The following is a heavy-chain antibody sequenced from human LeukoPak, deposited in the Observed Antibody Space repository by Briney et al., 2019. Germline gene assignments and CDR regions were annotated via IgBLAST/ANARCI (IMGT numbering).Heavy chain of an antibody. CDR1: GFTFSSYA. CDR3: AKDLGRQFYVAAPYSFDY. V-gene: IGHV3-23*01. Sequence: GGSLRLSCAASGFTFSSYAMSWVRQAPGKGMEWVSAISGSGGSTYYADSVKGRFTISRDNSKNTLYLQMNSLRAEDTAVYYCAKDLGRQFYVAAPYSFDYWGQGTLVTVSS. D-gene: IGHD2/OR15-2a*01. CDR2: ISGSGGST. J-gene: IGHJ4*02.